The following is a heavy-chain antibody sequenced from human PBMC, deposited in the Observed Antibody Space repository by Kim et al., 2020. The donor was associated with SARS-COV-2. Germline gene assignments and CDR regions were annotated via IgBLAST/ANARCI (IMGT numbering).Heavy chain of an antibody. CDR2: INPNSGGT. J-gene: IGHJ6*02. CDR3: ARDKVPAAPLFGMDV. V-gene: IGHV1-2*06. Sequence: ASVKVSCKASGYTFTGYYMHWVRQAPGQGLEWMGRINPNSGGTNYAQKFQGRVTMTRDTSISTAYMELSRLRSDDTAVYYCARDKVPAAPLFGMDVWGQGTTVTVSS. CDR1: GYTFTGYY. D-gene: IGHD2-2*01.